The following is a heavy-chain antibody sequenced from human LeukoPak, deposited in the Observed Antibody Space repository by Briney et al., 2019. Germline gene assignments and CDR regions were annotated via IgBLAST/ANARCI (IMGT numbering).Heavy chain of an antibody. Sequence: SETLSLTCTVSGGSISSSSYYWGWIRQPPGKGLEWIGSIYYSGSTYYNPSLKSRVIISVNTSKNQFSLKLSSVTAADTAVYYCARATTVTALAYWGQGTLVTVSS. CDR2: IYYSGST. CDR3: ARATTVTALAY. V-gene: IGHV4-39*07. J-gene: IGHJ4*02. CDR1: GGSISSSSYY. D-gene: IGHD4-17*01.